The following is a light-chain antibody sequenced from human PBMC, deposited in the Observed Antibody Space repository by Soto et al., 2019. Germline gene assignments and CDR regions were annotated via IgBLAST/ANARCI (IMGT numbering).Light chain of an antibody. J-gene: IGKJ2*01. V-gene: IGKV3-20*01. CDR1: QSVTASY. Sequence: EIVLTQSPGTLSLSPEERATLSCRASQSVTASYLAWYQQKPGQAPRLLIYGASTRATGIPDRFTGSGSGTDFTLTISSLEPEDFAVYFCHQYGVSSGTFGQGTNLEIK. CDR2: GAS. CDR3: HQYGVSSGT.